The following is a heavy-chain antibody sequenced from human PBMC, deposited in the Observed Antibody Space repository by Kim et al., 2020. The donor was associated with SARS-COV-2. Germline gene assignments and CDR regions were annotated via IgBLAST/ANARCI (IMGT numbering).Heavy chain of an antibody. CDR3: ARVVLLWFGELYRFDP. J-gene: IGHJ5*02. Sequence: SHKSRVTISVDKSKNQFSLKLSSVTAADTAVYYCARVVLLWFGELYRFDPWGQGTLVTVSS. D-gene: IGHD3-10*01. V-gene: IGHV4-4*02.